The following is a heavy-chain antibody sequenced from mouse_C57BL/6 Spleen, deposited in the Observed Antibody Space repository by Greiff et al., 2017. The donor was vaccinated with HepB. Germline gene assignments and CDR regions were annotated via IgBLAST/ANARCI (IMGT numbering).Heavy chain of an antibody. CDR1: GYTFTSYW. D-gene: IGHD2-4*01. V-gene: IGHV1-55*01. Sequence: QVHVKQPGAELVKPGASVKMSCKASGYTFTSYWITWVKQRPGQGLEWIGDIYPNSGSTNYNEKFKSKATLTVDTSSSTAYMQLSSLTSEDSAVYYCATSIYYDYYYAMDYWGQGTSVTVSS. J-gene: IGHJ4*01. CDR3: ATSIYYDYYYAMDY. CDR2: IYPNSGST.